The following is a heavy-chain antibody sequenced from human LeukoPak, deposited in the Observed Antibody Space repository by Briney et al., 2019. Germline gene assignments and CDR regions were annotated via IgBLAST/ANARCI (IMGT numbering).Heavy chain of an antibody. J-gene: IGHJ4*02. CDR3: AKNWGPDY. CDR2: IIGSGAST. Sequence: GGSLRLSCAASGFTVSSNYMSWVRQAPGKGLEWVSGIIGSGASTYYADSVKGRVTISRDNSKNTVYLEMNSLRAEDTAVYHCAKNWGPDYWGQGTLVTVSS. V-gene: IGHV3-23*01. CDR1: GFTVSSNY. D-gene: IGHD7-27*01.